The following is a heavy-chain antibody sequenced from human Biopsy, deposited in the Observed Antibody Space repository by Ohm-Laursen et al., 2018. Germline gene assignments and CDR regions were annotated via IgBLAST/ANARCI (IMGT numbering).Heavy chain of an antibody. CDR1: GLSFSTYG. CDR2: IWDDGTNK. Sequence: LRLSCTASGLSFSTYGIYWVRQAPGKGLEWVAAIWDDGTNKYYAESGKGRLTISRDNSKTTLYLQMNSLRAEDSAVYFCARGGPHVRAGGSAFDYWGQGTLVTVSS. V-gene: IGHV3-33*07. CDR3: ARGGPHVRAGGSAFDY. D-gene: IGHD2-2*01. J-gene: IGHJ4*02.